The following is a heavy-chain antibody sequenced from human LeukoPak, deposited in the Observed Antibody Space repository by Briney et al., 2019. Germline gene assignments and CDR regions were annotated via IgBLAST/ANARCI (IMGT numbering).Heavy chain of an antibody. D-gene: IGHD6-13*01. V-gene: IGHV3-30*18. J-gene: IGHJ4*02. CDR1: GFTFSNYW. CDR2: ISYDGSNK. CDR3: ANPDIAAASIGY. Sequence: GGSLRLSCAASGFTFSNYWMHWVRQAPGKGLEWVAVISYDGSNKYYADSVKGRFTISRDNSKNTLYLQMNSLRAEDTAVYYCANPDIAAASIGYWGQGTLVTVSS.